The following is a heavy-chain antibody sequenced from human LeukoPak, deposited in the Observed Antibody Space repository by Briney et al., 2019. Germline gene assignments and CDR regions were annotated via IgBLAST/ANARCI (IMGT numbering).Heavy chain of an antibody. Sequence: SETLSLTCTVSGCSISSSSYYWGWMRQPRGKGLGWIGSSYYSGSTYYNPSLQIRVTISVDTSKNQFSLKLSSVTAADTAVYYCARHAAYSSSWYWGQGTLVTFSS. CDR1: GCSISSSSYY. J-gene: IGHJ4*02. CDR2: SYYSGST. CDR3: ARHAAYSSSWY. D-gene: IGHD6-13*01. V-gene: IGHV4-39*01.